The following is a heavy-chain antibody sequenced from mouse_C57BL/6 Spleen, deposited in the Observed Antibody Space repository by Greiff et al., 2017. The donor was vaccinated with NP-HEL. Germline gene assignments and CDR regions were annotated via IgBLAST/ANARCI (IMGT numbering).Heavy chain of an antibody. V-gene: IGHV3-6*01. Sequence: DVQLQESGPGLVKPSQSLSLTCSVTGYSITSGYYWNWIRQFPGNKLEWMGYISYDGSNNYNPSLKNRISITRDTSKNQFFLKLNSVTTEDTATYYCARDSHFDVWGTGTTVTVSS. CDR1: GYSITSGYY. CDR3: ARDSHFDV. J-gene: IGHJ1*03. CDR2: ISYDGSN.